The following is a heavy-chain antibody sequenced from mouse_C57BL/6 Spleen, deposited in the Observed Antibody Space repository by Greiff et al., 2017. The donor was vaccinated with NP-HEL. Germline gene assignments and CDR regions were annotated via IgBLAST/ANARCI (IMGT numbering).Heavy chain of an antibody. D-gene: IGHD1-1*01. CDR2: ISNLAYSI. Sequence: EVQLVESGGGLVQPGGSLKLSCAASGFTFSDYGMAWVRQAPRKGPEWVAFISNLAYSIYYADTVTGRFTISRENAKNTLYLGMSSLRSEDTAMYYCARQGGFITTAMDYWGQGTSVTVSS. V-gene: IGHV5-15*01. CDR3: ARQGGFITTAMDY. CDR1: GFTFSDYG. J-gene: IGHJ4*01.